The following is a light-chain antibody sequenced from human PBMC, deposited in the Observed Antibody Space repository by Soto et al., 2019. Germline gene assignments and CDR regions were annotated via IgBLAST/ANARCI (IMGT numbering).Light chain of an antibody. V-gene: IGKV2-24*01. CDR1: QSLVHIDGNTY. CDR3: MQATQSYT. CDR2: KIS. J-gene: IGKJ2*01. Sequence: DLVLTQTRLSSPVTLGQPASISCRSSQSLVHIDGNTYFNWLQQRPGQPPRLLIYKISNRFPGVPDRFSGSGARTDFTLKISRVEAEDVGVYYCMQATQSYTFGQGTRLEIK.